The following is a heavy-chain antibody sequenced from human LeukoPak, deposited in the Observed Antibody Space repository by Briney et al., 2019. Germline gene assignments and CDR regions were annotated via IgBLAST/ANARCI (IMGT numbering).Heavy chain of an antibody. Sequence: GGSLRLSCAASGFTFSSYWMHWVRQAPGKGLEWVSGISGSGGGTYYADSVKGRFSISRDNSKNTLYLQMKSLRAEDTAVYYCAKEYSSGWYGWVDYWGQGTLVTVSS. CDR3: AKEYSSGWYGWVDY. D-gene: IGHD6-19*01. CDR2: ISGSGGGT. V-gene: IGHV3-23*01. J-gene: IGHJ4*02. CDR1: GFTFSSYW.